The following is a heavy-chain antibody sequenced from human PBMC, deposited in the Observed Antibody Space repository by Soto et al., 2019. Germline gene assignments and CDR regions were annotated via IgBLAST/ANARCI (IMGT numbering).Heavy chain of an antibody. D-gene: IGHD3-16*01. CDR1: GGSISSSNYY. J-gene: IGHJ3*02. CDR3: ASPTLGAFDM. Sequence: SETLSLTCTVSGGSISSSNYYWGWIRQPPGKGLEWIGSIYYSGSTSYNSSLKSRVTISVDTSKNQFSLRLSSVTAADTAVYYGASPTLGAFDMWGQGTMVTVSS. V-gene: IGHV4-39*01. CDR2: IYYSGST.